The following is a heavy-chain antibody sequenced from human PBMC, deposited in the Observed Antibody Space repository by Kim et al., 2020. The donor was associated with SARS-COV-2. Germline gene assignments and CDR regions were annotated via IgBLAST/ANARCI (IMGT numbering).Heavy chain of an antibody. D-gene: IGHD1-26*01. J-gene: IGHJ3*02. CDR2: T. Sequence: TNYADSVKGRFTISRDNAKNSLYLQMNSLRAEDTAVYYCAREWELHAFDIWGQGTMVTVSS. CDR3: AREWELHAFDI. V-gene: IGHV3-11*06.